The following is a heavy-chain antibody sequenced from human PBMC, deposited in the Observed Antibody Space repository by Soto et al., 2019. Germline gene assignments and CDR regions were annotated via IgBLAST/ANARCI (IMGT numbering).Heavy chain of an antibody. CDR2: INPLSGIP. CDR1: GGTFVRHV. V-gene: IGHV1-69*09. Sequence: QVQLVQSGAEVQKPESSGKVSCKTSGGTFVRHVISWVRQAPGQGPEWMGKINPLSGIPNYAQKFQDRVTFTADTDSSTAYMELSSLRSDDSAVYYCATPACAAAWCSASHKLEHWGQGTLVTVSS. CDR3: ATPACAAAWCSASHKLEH. J-gene: IGHJ4*02. D-gene: IGHD2-2*01.